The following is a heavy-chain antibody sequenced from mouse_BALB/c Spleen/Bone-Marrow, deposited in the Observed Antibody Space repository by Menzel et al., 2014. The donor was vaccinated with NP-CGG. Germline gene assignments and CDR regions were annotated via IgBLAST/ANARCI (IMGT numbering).Heavy chain of an antibody. V-gene: IGHV4-2*02. CDR3: ARTAYYAMDY. Sequence: SFNSPGAAEAVDFSRYWMSWARQAPGKGQEWIGEINPGSSTINYTPSLKDKFIISRDNAKNTLYLQMSKVRSEDTALYYCARTAYYAMDYWGQGTSVTVSS. CDR1: AVDFSRYW. J-gene: IGHJ4*01. CDR2: INPGSSTI.